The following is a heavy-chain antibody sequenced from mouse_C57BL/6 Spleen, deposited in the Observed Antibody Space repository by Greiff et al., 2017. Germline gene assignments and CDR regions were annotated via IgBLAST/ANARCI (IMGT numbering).Heavy chain of an antibody. Sequence: VQLQQPGAELVRPGTSVKLSCKASGYTFTSYWMHWVKQRPGQGLEWIGVIDPSDSYTNYNQKFKGKATLTVDTSSSTAYMQLSSLTSEDSAVYYCAPNSFDYWGQGTTLTVSS. CDR3: APNSFDY. CDR1: GYTFTSYW. V-gene: IGHV1-59*01. J-gene: IGHJ2*01. D-gene: IGHD4-1*01. CDR2: IDPSDSYT.